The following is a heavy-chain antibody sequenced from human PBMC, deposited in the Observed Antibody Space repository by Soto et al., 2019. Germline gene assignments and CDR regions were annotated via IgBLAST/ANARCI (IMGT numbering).Heavy chain of an antibody. J-gene: IGHJ4*02. CDR2: ISGSDDST. V-gene: IGHV3-23*01. D-gene: IGHD6-6*01. CDR3: AKRSSSFTFDY. CDR1: GFTFSSYA. Sequence: EVQLLESGGGLVQPGESLRLSCAASGFTFSSYAMSWVRQAPGKGLEWVSVISGSDDSTYYADSVKGRFTISRDNSKNTLYLQMNSLRAEDTAVYYCAKRSSSFTFDYWGQGTLVTVS.